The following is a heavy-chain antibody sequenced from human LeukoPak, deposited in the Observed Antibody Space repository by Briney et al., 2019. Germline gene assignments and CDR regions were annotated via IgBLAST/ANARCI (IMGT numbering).Heavy chain of an antibody. V-gene: IGHV4-59*01. CDR3: ARDGGESLSTFDY. D-gene: IGHD2-21*01. Sequence: KASETLSLTCTVSGGSIKSYFWNWIRQPPGKGVEWIGYIYHTGSTHSSPSLKSRVTISVDTSKNQFSLKLSSVTAADTAVYYCARDGGESLSTFDYWGQGSLVTVSS. CDR2: IYHTGST. CDR1: GGSIKSYF. J-gene: IGHJ4*02.